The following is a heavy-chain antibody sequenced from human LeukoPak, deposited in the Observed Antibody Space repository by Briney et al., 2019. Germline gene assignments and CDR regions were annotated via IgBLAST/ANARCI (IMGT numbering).Heavy chain of an antibody. D-gene: IGHD6-6*01. Sequence: ASVKVSCKASGYTFTSYYMHWVRQAPGQGLEWMGIINPSGGSTSYAQKFQGRVTMTRDMSTSTVYMELSSLRSGDTAVYYCARDGRPWAARGRGTDYWGQGTLVTVSS. CDR3: ARDGRPWAARGRGTDY. J-gene: IGHJ4*02. CDR2: INPSGGST. V-gene: IGHV1-46*01. CDR1: GYTFTSYY.